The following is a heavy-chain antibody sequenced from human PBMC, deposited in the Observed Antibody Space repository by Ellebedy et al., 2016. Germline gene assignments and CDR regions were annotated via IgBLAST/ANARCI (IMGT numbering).Heavy chain of an antibody. D-gene: IGHD1-26*01. CDR3: ARSRGGTYQYYFDS. CDR1: GYTLISYG. J-gene: IGHJ4*02. V-gene: IGHV1-18*04. Sequence: ASVKVSCKASGYTLISYGISWVRQAPGQGLEWMGWINPYNGVTRYTQKLQGRVTMTTDTSTSTAYMELRSLRSDDTAVYYCARSRGGTYQYYFDSWGQGTLVAVSS. CDR2: INPYNGVT.